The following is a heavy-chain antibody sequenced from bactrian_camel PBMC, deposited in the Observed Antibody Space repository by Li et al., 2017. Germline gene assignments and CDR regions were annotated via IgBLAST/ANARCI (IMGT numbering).Heavy chain of an antibody. D-gene: IGHD3*01. J-gene: IGHJ4*01. V-gene: IGHV3-3*01. CDR3: AAGWVNRNVLSKSEYDY. CDR2: IDWSGNT. CDR1: GRTYMKWC. Sequence: HVQLVESGGGTVQAGGSLRLSCEASGRTYMKWCMGWFRQVPGKEREGIATIDWSGNTNYADSAKGRFTISRDRSKNTVYLQMNGLKPEDTAMYTCAAGWVNRNVLSKSEYDYWGQGTQVTVS.